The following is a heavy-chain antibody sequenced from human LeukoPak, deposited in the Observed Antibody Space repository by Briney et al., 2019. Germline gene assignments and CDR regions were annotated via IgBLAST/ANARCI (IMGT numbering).Heavy chain of an antibody. CDR3: AVSNWMDP. V-gene: IGHV3-53*01. CDR1: GYTVSTNY. J-gene: IGHJ5*02. Sequence: GGSLRLSCAASGYTVSTNYMSWVRQAPGKKLEWVSDIYSDGSTFYADSVKGRFTISRDNAKNTLHLQMDSLTVEDTAVYYCAVSNWMDPWGQGTLVTVSS. CDR2: IYSDGST.